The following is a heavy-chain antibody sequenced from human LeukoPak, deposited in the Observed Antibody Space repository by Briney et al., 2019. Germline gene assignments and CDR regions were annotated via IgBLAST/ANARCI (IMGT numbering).Heavy chain of an antibody. J-gene: IGHJ4*02. CDR3: ARDWRPKLGDCSTTSCYIPTDY. CDR2: INHSGST. Sequence: SETLSLTCAVYGGSFSGYYWGWIRQPPGKGLEWIGEINHSGSTNSNPSLKSRVTISVDMSNSQFSLKLSSVTAADTAVYYCARDWRPKLGDCSTTSCYIPTDYWGQGTLVTVSS. CDR1: GGSFSGYY. V-gene: IGHV4-34*01. D-gene: IGHD2-2*02.